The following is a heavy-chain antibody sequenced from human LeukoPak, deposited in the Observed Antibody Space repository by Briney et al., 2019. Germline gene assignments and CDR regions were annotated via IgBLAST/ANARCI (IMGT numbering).Heavy chain of an antibody. CDR1: VGTFSSYA. CDR3: ARAYSGFDP. D-gene: IGHD2-15*01. J-gene: IGHJ5*02. Sequence: ASVKVSCKASVGTFSSYAISWVRQAPGQGLEWMGRIIPILGIANYAQKFQGRVTITADKSTSTAYMELSSLRSEDTAVYYCARAYSGFDPWGQGTLVTVSS. CDR2: IIPILGIA. V-gene: IGHV1-69*04.